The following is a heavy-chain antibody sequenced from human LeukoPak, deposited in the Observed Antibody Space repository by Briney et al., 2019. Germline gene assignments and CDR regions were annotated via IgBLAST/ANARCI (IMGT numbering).Heavy chain of an antibody. V-gene: IGHV3-23*01. CDR2: ISGIGGST. CDR1: GFTFTRYA. D-gene: IGHD4-23*01. CDR3: AKDRDYGGNSGGYFDL. Sequence: GSLRLTCAASGFTFTRYAMNWVRQAPGKGLEWVSAISGIGGSTYYADSVKGRFTISRDNSKNTLYLQMNSLRAGDTAVYYCAKDRDYGGNSGGYFDLWGRGTLVTVSS. J-gene: IGHJ2*01.